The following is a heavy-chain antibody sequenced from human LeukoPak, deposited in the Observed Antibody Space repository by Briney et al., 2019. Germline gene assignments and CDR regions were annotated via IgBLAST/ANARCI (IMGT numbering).Heavy chain of an antibody. J-gene: IGHJ4*02. Sequence: GGSRRPSCAAYGFTFSSYEMDWDRQAQGKLIEWISYISMIGTTTYYADSVKGRFTISRDNTKNSLYLQMNSLRAEDTAVYYCARSPFRPSCLDYWGQGTLVTVSS. D-gene: IGHD2-2*01. V-gene: IGHV3-48*03. CDR2: ISMIGTTT. CDR1: GFTFSSYE. CDR3: ARSPFRPSCLDY.